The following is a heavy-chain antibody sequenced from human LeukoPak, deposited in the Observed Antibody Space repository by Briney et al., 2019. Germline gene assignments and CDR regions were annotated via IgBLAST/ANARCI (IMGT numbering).Heavy chain of an antibody. CDR2: LYSDGNT. Sequence: GGSPRLSCAASGFTVITNDMTWVRQAPGKGLEWVSVLYSDGNTKYADSVQGRFTISRDNSKNTLYLEMNSLSPDDTAVYYCARGVEPLAANTLVYWGQGTLVTVSS. CDR3: ARGVEPLAANTLVY. D-gene: IGHD1-14*01. CDR1: GFTVITND. V-gene: IGHV3-53*01. J-gene: IGHJ4*02.